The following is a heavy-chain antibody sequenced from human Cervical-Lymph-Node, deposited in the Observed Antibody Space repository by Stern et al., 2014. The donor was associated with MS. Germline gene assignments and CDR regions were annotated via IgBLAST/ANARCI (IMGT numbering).Heavy chain of an antibody. Sequence: VQLVQSGAAVKKPGSSVKVSCKASGGTFSTYSISWVRQAPGQGLEWMGGITPIFATANYAQKFHGRVTITADDSTSTAYMELSSLRSEDTAVYYCAFGGRSGYPKHFDPWGQGTVVTVSS. D-gene: IGHD5-12*01. CDR3: AFGGRSGYPKHFDP. CDR1: GGTFSTYS. V-gene: IGHV1-69*01. J-gene: IGHJ5*02. CDR2: ITPIFATA.